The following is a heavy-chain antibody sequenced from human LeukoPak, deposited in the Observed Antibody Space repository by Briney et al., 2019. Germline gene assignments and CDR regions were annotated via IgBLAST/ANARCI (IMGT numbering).Heavy chain of an antibody. V-gene: IGHV4-59*01. Sequence: PSETLSLTCTVSGGSISSYYWSWIRQPAGKGLEWIGYIYYSGSTNYNPSLKSRVTISVDTSKNQFSLKLNSVTAADTAVYYCARESHYYGSRFDPWVQGTLVTVSS. D-gene: IGHD3-10*01. CDR1: GGSISSYY. CDR2: IYYSGST. J-gene: IGHJ5*02. CDR3: ARESHYYGSRFDP.